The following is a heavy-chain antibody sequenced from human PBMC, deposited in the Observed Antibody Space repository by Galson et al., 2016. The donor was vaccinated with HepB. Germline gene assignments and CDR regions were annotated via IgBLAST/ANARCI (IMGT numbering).Heavy chain of an antibody. CDR3: ARDNWDDAGCSVDH. D-gene: IGHD1-20*01. CDR2: VNTDGSGA. J-gene: IGHJ4*02. Sequence: SLRLSCAAPGFTFDNHWMHWVRQAPGKGLVWLSRVNTDGSGADYADSVKGRFTISRDNSKNTLYLEMNSLRAEDTAVYYCARDNWDDAGCSVDHWGQGTLVTVSS. V-gene: IGHV3-74*01. CDR1: GFTFDNHW.